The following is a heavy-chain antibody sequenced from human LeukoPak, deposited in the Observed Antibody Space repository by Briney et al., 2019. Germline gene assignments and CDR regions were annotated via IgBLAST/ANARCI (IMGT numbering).Heavy chain of an antibody. CDR2: IIPIFGTA. D-gene: IGHD6-13*01. CDR1: GGTFSSYA. CDR3: ARGRVVYSSSWYYWFDP. V-gene: IGHV1-69*05. J-gene: IGHJ5*02. Sequence: ASVKVSCKASGGTFSSYAISWVRQAPRQGLEWMGGIIPIFGTANYAQKFQGRVTITTDESTSTAYMELSSLRSEDTAVYYCARGRVVYSSSWYYWFDPWGQGTLVTVSS.